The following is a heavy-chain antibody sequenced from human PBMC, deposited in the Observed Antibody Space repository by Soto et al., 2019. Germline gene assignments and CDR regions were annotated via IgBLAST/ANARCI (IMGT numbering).Heavy chain of an antibody. J-gene: IGHJ4*02. Sequence: EVQLLESGGGLVQPGGSLRLSCAASGITISNYLMSWVRQAPGKGLDWVSGISGSGDRTYYADSAKGWFTISKDISRNSLSLQLDSLGVEDTAVYFCVKDDGGYPSTAPHWGQGTLVTVSS. CDR2: ISGSGDRT. V-gene: IGHV3-23*01. CDR1: GITISNYL. CDR3: VKDDGGYPSTAPH. D-gene: IGHD3-22*01.